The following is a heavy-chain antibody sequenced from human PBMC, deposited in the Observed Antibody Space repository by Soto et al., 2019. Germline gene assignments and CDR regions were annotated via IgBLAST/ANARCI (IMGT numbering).Heavy chain of an antibody. CDR1: GYSFTSYW. CDR3: SFCQPMTACYSLDS. J-gene: IGHJ6*02. V-gene: IGHV5-51*01. CDR2: IYPRDSET. Sequence: PLESLMISWKGFGYSFTSYWIGWVRQTPGKRLEWMGVIYPRDSETRYRPSFPGQVTNSADKSISTAYLHWSSLKASDTPMYYFSFCQPMTACYSLDSWGQGTTVTVSS.